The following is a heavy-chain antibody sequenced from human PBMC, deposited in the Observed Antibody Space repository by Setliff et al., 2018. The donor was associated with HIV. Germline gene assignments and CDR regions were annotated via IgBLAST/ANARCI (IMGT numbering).Heavy chain of an antibody. V-gene: IGHV1-2*02. J-gene: IGHJ1*01. D-gene: IGHD6-19*01. Sequence: ASVKVSCKASGYTFTNYYMHWVRQAPGQGLEWMGWINPNSGGTNYAQKFQGRVTMTRDTSISTAYMELSRLRSDDTAVYYCARDRVAVAGKEEYFQHWGQGTLVTVSS. CDR1: GYTFTNYY. CDR3: ARDRVAVAGKEEYFQH. CDR2: INPNSGGT.